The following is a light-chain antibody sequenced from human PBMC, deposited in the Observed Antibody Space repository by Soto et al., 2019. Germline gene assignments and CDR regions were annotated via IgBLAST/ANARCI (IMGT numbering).Light chain of an antibody. V-gene: IGKV1-17*01. J-gene: IGKJ5*01. CDR2: AAS. Sequence: DIQMTQSPSSLSASVGDRFTITCRASQSISSYLNWYQQKPGKAPKLLIYAASSLQSGVPSRFSGSGSGTEFTLTISSLQPEDFGTYYCLQHNSYPITFGQGTRLEIK. CDR1: QSISSY. CDR3: LQHNSYPIT.